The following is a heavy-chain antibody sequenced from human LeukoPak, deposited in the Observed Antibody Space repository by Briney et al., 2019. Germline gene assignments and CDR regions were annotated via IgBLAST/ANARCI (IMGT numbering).Heavy chain of an antibody. Sequence: GGSLRLSCTTSGFTFGEYAMSWVRQAPGKGLVWVSRITSDGRNTVYADSVKGRFTISRDNARNTVDLQMTSLRAEDSAVYFCATDWNYRLEMWGQGALVTVSS. D-gene: IGHD1-7*01. CDR2: ITSDGRNT. CDR3: ATDWNYRLEM. CDR1: GFTFGEYA. J-gene: IGHJ1*01. V-gene: IGHV3-74*01.